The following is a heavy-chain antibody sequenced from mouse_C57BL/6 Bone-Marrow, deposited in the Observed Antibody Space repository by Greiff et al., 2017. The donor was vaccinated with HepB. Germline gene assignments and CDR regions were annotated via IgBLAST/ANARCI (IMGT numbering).Heavy chain of an antibody. CDR2: ISNGGGST. CDR1: GFTFSDYY. Sequence: VQLVESGGGLVQPGGSLKLSCAASGFTFSDYYMYWVRQTPEKRLEWVAYISNGGGSTYYPDTVKGRFTISRDNAKNTLYLQMSRLKSEDTAMYYCARHGYYYGSSHWYFDVWGTGTTVTVSS. V-gene: IGHV5-12*01. CDR3: ARHGYYYGSSHWYFDV. J-gene: IGHJ1*03. D-gene: IGHD1-1*01.